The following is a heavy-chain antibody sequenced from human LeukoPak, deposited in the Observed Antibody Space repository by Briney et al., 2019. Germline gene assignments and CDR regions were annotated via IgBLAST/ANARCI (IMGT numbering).Heavy chain of an antibody. J-gene: IGHJ6*03. CDR1: GGPVSSGLYY. D-gene: IGHD4-11*01. CDR2: VSASGTT. V-gene: IGHV4-61*02. Sequence: SETLSLTCTVSGGPVSSGLYYWTWIRQPAGKGLEWVGRVSASGTTDYNPSLKSRVIISVDTPKNQFSLRLSFVTAADTAVYYCARLQYFDMDVWGKGTTVTVSS. CDR3: ARLQYFDMDV.